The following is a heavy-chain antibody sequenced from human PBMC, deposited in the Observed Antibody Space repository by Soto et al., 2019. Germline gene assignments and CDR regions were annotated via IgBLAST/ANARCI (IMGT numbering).Heavy chain of an antibody. J-gene: IGHJ2*01. Sequence: EVQLLESGGGLVQPGGSLRLSCAASGFTFSSYAMSWVRQAPGKGLEWVSAISGSGGSTYYADSVKGRFTISRDNSKNTLYLQMNSLRAEDTAVYYCAKSSSPTVDYDILTGSSWEGWYFDLWGRGTLVTVSS. CDR3: AKSSSPTVDYDILTGSSWEGWYFDL. D-gene: IGHD3-9*01. CDR1: GFTFSSYA. V-gene: IGHV3-23*01. CDR2: ISGSGGST.